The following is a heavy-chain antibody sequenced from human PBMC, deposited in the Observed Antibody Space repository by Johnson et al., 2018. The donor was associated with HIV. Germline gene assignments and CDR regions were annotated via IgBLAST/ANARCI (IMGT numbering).Heavy chain of an antibody. CDR3: AREVDGFDI. CDR1: GFTFSSYG. J-gene: IGHJ3*02. CDR2: ISYDGSNK. V-gene: IGHV3-30*03. Sequence: QVQLVESGGGVVQPGRSLRLSCAASGFTFSSYGMHWVRQAPGKGLEWVAVISYDGSNKYYADSVKGRFTISRDNSKNTLYLQMNSLRAEDTAVYDCAREVDGFDIWGQGTMVTVSS.